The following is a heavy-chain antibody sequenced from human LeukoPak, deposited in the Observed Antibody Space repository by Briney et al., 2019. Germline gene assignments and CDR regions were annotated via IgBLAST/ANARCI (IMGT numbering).Heavy chain of an antibody. CDR1: GFTFSSYW. Sequence: PGGSLRLSCAASGFTFSSYWMHWVRQAPGKGLEWVSLISWDGGSTYYADSVKGRFTISRDNSKNSLYLQMNSLRTEDTALYYCAKDTADTADGLFFDYWGQGTLVTVSS. D-gene: IGHD5-18*01. J-gene: IGHJ4*02. CDR2: ISWDGGST. CDR3: AKDTADTADGLFFDY. V-gene: IGHV3-43*01.